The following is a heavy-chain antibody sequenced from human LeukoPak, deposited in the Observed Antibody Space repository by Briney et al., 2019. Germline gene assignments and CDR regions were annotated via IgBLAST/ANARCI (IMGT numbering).Heavy chain of an antibody. D-gene: IGHD3-3*01. Sequence: GGSLRLSCAASGFTFSSYWMSWVRQAPGKGLEWVASIKQDGSEKYYVDSVKGRFTISRDNAKNSLYLQMNSLRAEDTAVYYCAREDSYYDFWSGYSLVHGMDVWGQGTTVTVSS. CDR2: IKQDGSEK. CDR3: AREDSYYDFWSGYSLVHGMDV. J-gene: IGHJ6*02. V-gene: IGHV3-7*01. CDR1: GFTFSSYW.